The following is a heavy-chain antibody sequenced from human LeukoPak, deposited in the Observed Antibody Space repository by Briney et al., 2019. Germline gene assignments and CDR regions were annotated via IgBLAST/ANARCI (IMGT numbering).Heavy chain of an antibody. V-gene: IGHV1-8*01. J-gene: IGHJ6*02. CDR1: GYTFTSYD. D-gene: IGHD6-13*01. CDR2: MSPNSGNT. CDR3: GRTPSRRGPVYYYGMDV. Sequence: ASVKVSCKPSGYTFTSYDINWVRQATGQGLEWMGWMSPNSGNTGYAQNFQGRVTMTRNTSISTASMGASSLRTDDTAVYDCGRTPSRRGPVYYYGMDVWGQGTTVTVSS.